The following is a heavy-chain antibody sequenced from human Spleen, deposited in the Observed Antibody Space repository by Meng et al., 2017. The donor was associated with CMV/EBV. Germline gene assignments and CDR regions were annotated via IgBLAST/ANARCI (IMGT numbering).Heavy chain of an antibody. CDR1: GYTFTGYY. CDR3: ARVVGSPPLFDP. V-gene: IGHV1-2*02. J-gene: IGHJ5*02. Sequence: ASVKVSCKAFGYTFTGYYMHWVRQAPGQGLEWMGWINPNSGGTNYAQKFQGRVTMTRDTSISTAYMELSRLRSDDTAVYYCARVVGSPPLFDPWGQGTLVTVSS. D-gene: IGHD2-2*01. CDR2: INPNSGGT.